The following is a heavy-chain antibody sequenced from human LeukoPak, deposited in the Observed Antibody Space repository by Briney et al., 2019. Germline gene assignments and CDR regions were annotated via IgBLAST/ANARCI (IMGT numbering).Heavy chain of an antibody. J-gene: IGHJ1*01. V-gene: IGHV3-66*01. Sequence: GGSLRLSCAASGFXLSTYWIHWVRQAPGKGLEWVSVISSGGSTNYADSVKGRFTISRDNSKNTLNLQMNSLRAEDTAVYYCARDSMIVGWYFQHWGQGTLVTVSS. CDR3: ARDSMIVGWYFQH. D-gene: IGHD3-22*01. CDR1: GFXLSTYW. CDR2: ISSGGST.